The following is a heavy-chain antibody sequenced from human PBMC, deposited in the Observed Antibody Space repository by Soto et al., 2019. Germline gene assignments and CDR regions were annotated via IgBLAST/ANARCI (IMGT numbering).Heavy chain of an antibody. D-gene: IGHD3-3*01. CDR1: GGSFSGYY. CDR2: INHSGST. Sequence: LSLTCAVYGGSFSGYYWSWIRQPPGKGLEWIGEINHSGSTNYNPSLKSRVTISVDTSKNQFSLKLSSVTAADTAVYYRARGRGVVINYYHYGIDVWGQGTTVTVSS. CDR3: ARGRGVVINYYHYGIDV. J-gene: IGHJ6*02. V-gene: IGHV4-34*01.